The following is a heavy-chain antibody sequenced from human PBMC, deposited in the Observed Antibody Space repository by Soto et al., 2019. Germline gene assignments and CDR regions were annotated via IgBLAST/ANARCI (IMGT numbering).Heavy chain of an antibody. J-gene: IGHJ4*02. V-gene: IGHV3-30*18. CDR1: GFTFSSYG. CDR3: AKPQYSSSWSPFSGEFDY. CDR2: ISYDGSNK. D-gene: IGHD6-13*01. Sequence: GGSLRLSCAASGFTFSSYGMHWVRQAPGKGLEWVAVISYDGSNKYYAEYVKGRFTISRDNSKNTLYLQMNSLRAEDTAVYYFAKPQYSSSWSPFSGEFDYWGQGTLVTVSS.